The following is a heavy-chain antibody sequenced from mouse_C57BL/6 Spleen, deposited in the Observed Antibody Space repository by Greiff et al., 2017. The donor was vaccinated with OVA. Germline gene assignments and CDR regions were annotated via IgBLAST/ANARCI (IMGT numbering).Heavy chain of an antibody. CDR3: ARPIYYYGSSANWYFDV. V-gene: IGHV1-64*01. CDR1: GSTFTRSC. J-gene: IGHJ1*03. D-gene: IGHD1-1*01. CDR2: IPPNSGSP. Sequence: VPLQQPGAELVQPGASVTLSCTASGSTFTRSCLHWLSQRPCPCLALIGMIPPNSGSPNYNEKFKSKATLTVDKSSSTAYMQLSSLTSEDSAVYYCARPIYYYGSSANWYFDVWGTGTTVTVSS.